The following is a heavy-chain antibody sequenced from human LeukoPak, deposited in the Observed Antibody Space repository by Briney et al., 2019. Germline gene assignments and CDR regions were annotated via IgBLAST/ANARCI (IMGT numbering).Heavy chain of an antibody. CDR3: AREGLDY. CDR1: GYIFSNYD. J-gene: IGHJ4*02. V-gene: IGHV1-8*03. Sequence: AXVRVSCKASGYIFSNYDINWVRQAPGQGIEWMGWMNPKSGNIDYAQKLQGRVTINKNNTKNTAYMDLSRLTSEDTAVYYCAREGLDYWGQGTLVTVSS. CDR2: MNPKSGNI.